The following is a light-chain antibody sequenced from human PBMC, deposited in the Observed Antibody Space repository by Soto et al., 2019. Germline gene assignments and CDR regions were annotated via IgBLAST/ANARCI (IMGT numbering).Light chain of an antibody. V-gene: IGKV3-11*01. Sequence: EIVLTQSPATLSLSPRERATLSCRASQSVSSYLAWYQQKPGQAPRLLIYDASNRAPGIPARFSGSGSGTDFTLTISSLEPEDFAVYYCQQRSNWPLTFGGGTKVEIK. CDR1: QSVSSY. CDR2: DAS. J-gene: IGKJ4*01. CDR3: QQRSNWPLT.